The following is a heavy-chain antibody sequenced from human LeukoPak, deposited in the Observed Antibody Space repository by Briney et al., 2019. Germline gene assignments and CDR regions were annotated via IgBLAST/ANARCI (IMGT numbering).Heavy chain of an antibody. D-gene: IGHD3-22*01. CDR3: ARDSTVVKPFDY. CDR2: VYYSGST. CDR1: GGSISSSSYY. J-gene: IGHJ4*02. V-gene: IGHV4-39*07. Sequence: SETRSLTCTVSGGSISSSSYYWGWIRQPPGKGLEWIGSVYYSGSTYYNPSLKSRVTISVDTSKNQFSLKLSSVTAADTAVYYCARDSTVVKPFDYWGQGTLVTVSS.